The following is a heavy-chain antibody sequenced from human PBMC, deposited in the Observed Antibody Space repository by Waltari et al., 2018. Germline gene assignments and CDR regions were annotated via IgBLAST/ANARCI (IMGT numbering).Heavy chain of an antibody. J-gene: IGHJ4*02. V-gene: IGHV3-23*04. Sequence: EVQLVESGGGLVQPGGSLRLSCAASGFTFSSYAMSWVRQAPGKGLEWVAAISGSGGSTYYADSVKGRFTISRDNSKNTLYLQMNSLRAEDTAVYYCAKPSYDFWSGYYTAGADYWGQGTLVTVSS. D-gene: IGHD3-3*01. CDR3: AKPSYDFWSGYYTAGADY. CDR2: ISGSGGST. CDR1: GFTFSSYA.